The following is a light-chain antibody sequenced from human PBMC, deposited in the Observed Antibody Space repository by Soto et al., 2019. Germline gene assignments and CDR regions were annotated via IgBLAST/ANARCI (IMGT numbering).Light chain of an antibody. CDR2: EVS. V-gene: IGLV2-14*01. CDR1: SSDVGGYNY. CDR3: SSYTSSRTPYV. Sequence: QSALTQPASVSGSPGQSITISCTGTSSDVGGYNYVSWYQQHPGKAPKLMIYEVSNRPSGVSNRFSGSKSGNTASLTISGLQAEDEADYYCSSYTSSRTPYVFCTGTKLTVL. J-gene: IGLJ1*01.